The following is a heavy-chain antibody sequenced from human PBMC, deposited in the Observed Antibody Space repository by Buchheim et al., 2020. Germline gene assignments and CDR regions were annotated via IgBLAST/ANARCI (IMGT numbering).Heavy chain of an antibody. CDR1: GYTFTGYY. D-gene: IGHD1-14*01. CDR2: INPNSGGT. Sequence: QVQLVQSGAEVKKPGASVKVSCKASGYTFTGYYMHWVRQAPGQGLEWMGWINPNSGGTNYAQPFQGRVTMTRDTSITTAYMELSRLRSDDTAVDCCARAMGRGTIYYYYYYGMDVWGQGTT. J-gene: IGHJ6*02. CDR3: ARAMGRGTIYYYYYYGMDV. V-gene: IGHV1-2*02.